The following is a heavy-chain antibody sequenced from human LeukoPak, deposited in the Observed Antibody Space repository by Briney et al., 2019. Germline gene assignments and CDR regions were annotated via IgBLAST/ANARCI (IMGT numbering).Heavy chain of an antibody. Sequence: PSETLSLTCSVSGGSISGYYWSWIRQPPGKGLEWIGYIHYSGSTHYNPSLKRRVTISVDTSKNQLSLKLSSVTAADTAVYFCARTQEAGYSSGRYDSYYYYYMDVWGKGPTVTISS. J-gene: IGHJ6*03. D-gene: IGHD6-19*01. CDR1: GGSISGYY. CDR3: ARTQEAGYSSGRYDSYYYYYMDV. CDR2: IHYSGST. V-gene: IGHV4-59*01.